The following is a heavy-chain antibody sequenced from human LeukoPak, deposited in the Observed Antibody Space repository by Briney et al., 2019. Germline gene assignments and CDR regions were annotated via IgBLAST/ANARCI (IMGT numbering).Heavy chain of an antibody. CDR3: ARDRYYGSGSYYKISDLSNYYYYGMDV. V-gene: IGHV4-30-4*01. Sequence: SQTLSLTCTVSGGSISSGDYYWSWIRQPPGKGLEWIGYIYYSGSTYYNPSLKSRVTISVDTSKNQFSLKLSSVTAADTAVYYCARDRYYGSGSYYKISDLSNYYYYGMDVWGQGTTVTVSS. CDR2: IYYSGST. D-gene: IGHD3-10*01. CDR1: GGSISSGDYY. J-gene: IGHJ6*02.